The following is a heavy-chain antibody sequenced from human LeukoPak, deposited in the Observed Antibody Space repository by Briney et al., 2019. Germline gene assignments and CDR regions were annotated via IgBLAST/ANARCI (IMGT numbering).Heavy chain of an antibody. D-gene: IGHD3-3*01. CDR1: GGTFSSYT. CDR2: IIPILGIA. V-gene: IGHV1-69*04. Sequence: SMKVSCKASGGTFSSYTISWVRQAPGQGLEWMGRIIPILGIANYAQKFQGRVTITADKSTSTAYMELSSLRSEDTAVYYCARDNPRDFWSNFDYWGQGTLVTVSS. J-gene: IGHJ4*02. CDR3: ARDNPRDFWSNFDY.